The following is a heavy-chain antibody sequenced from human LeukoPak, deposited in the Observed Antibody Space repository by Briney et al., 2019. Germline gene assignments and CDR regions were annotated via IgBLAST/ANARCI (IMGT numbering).Heavy chain of an antibody. V-gene: IGHV1-18*01. CDR2: ISAYNGNT. CDR1: GYTFTRYG. CDR3: VRDNTIVGASNWFDP. Sequence: ASVKVSCKASGYTFTRYGISWVRQAPGQGLEWMGWISAYNGNTNYAQKLQGRVTMTTDTSTSTAYMELSRLRSDDTAVYYCVRDNTIVGASNWFDPWGQGTLVTVSS. D-gene: IGHD1-26*01. J-gene: IGHJ5*02.